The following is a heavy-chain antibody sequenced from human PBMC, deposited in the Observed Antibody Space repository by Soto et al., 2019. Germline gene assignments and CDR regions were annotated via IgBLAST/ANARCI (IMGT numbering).Heavy chain of an antibody. CDR1: GYTFTNFG. D-gene: IGHD3-16*01. Sequence: QVQLVQSGAEVKKPGASVKVSCKTSGYTFTNFGLSWVRQAPGQGLEWMGWISAYNGNTNYAQNFQGTVTMTTDTSTSTAYMALRSLRSDDTAVYYSARGGTPIDYWGQGTLVTVSS. V-gene: IGHV1-18*01. CDR2: ISAYNGNT. CDR3: ARGGTPIDY. J-gene: IGHJ4*02.